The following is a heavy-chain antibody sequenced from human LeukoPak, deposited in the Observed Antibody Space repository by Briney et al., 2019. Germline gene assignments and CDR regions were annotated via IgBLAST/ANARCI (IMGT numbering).Heavy chain of an antibody. Sequence: ASVKVSCKASGYTFTGYYMHWVRQAPGQGLEWMGRINPNSGGTNYAHKFQGRVTMTRDTSISTAYMELSRLRSDDTAVYYCASSPNFFWSGYLLDYWGQGTLVTVSS. D-gene: IGHD3-3*01. V-gene: IGHV1-2*06. CDR2: INPNSGGT. J-gene: IGHJ4*02. CDR1: GYTFTGYY. CDR3: ASSPNFFWSGYLLDY.